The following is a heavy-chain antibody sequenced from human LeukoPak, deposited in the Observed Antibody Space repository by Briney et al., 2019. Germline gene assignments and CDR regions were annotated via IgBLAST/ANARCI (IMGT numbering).Heavy chain of an antibody. D-gene: IGHD3-10*01. Sequence: PGGSLRLSCAASGFTSSSYGMHWVRQAPGKGLEWVAFIRYDGSNKYYADSVKGRFTISRDNSKNTLYLQMNRLRAEDTAMYYCVKDRVDGSGSQFDYWGQGTLVTVSS. J-gene: IGHJ4*02. V-gene: IGHV3-30*02. CDR3: VKDRVDGSGSQFDY. CDR2: IRYDGSNK. CDR1: GFTSSSYG.